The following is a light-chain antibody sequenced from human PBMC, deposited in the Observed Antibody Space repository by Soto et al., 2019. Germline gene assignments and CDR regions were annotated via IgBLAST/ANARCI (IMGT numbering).Light chain of an antibody. CDR3: QQYSSYSPST. V-gene: IGKV1-5*03. Sequence: IEMTQSPSSLSASLGDRATITGRANRNIRNYLGRYQKKPGRAPKHLIYNASVLQTVAPSRFSGTGSETEFTLTIIYLQPDDFATYCCQQYSSYSPSTLGQGTRLEIK. J-gene: IGKJ5*01. CDR1: RNIRNY. CDR2: NAS.